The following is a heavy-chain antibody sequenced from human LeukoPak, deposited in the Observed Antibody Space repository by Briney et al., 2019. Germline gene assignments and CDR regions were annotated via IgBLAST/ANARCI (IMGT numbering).Heavy chain of an antibody. J-gene: IGHJ6*02. CDR3: AREGTAMPSRYYYYGMDV. D-gene: IGHD5-18*01. V-gene: IGHV1-2*04. CDR1: GYTFTGYY. Sequence: ASVKVSCKASGYTFTGYYMHWVRQAPGQGLEWMGWINPNSGGTNYAQKFQGWVTMTRDTSISSAYMELSRLRSDDTAVYYCAREGTAMPSRYYYYGMDVWGQGTTVTVSS. CDR2: INPNSGGT.